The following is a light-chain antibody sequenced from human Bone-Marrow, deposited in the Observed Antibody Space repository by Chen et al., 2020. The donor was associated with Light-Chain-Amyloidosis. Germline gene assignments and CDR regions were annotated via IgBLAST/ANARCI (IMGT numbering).Light chain of an antibody. CDR2: DDS. Sequence: SFVLTQPPSVSVTPGQTAWITCGGDDIESKSVHWYQQKPGQAPVLVVYDDSERPSGTPGRFSGFDSGNTATVTISRVEAGDEADYYCQVWDSGSNHWMFGGGTKLTVL. J-gene: IGLJ3*02. CDR1: DIESKS. V-gene: IGLV3-21*02. CDR3: QVWDSGSNHWM.